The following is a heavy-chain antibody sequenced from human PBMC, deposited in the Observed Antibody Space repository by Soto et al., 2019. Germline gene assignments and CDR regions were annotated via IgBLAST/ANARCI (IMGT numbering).Heavy chain of an antibody. J-gene: IGHJ5*02. CDR3: ERGQRFSDSFDT. Sequence: KPSETLSLTCTVSGGAISGYYWTWIRQSAGKGLEWIGRIYSSGGTKYNPSLKSRVTMSLDTSKNQFSLRLSSVTAADTAVYYCERGQRFSDSFDTRGQGTLVTVSS. CDR1: GGAISGYY. V-gene: IGHV4-4*07. D-gene: IGHD3-3*01. CDR2: IYSSGGT.